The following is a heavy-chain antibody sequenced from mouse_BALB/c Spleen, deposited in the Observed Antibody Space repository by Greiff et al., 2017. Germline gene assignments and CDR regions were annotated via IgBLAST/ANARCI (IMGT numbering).Heavy chain of an antibody. D-gene: IGHD2-4*01. V-gene: IGHV1-15*01. CDR2: IDPETGGT. J-gene: IGHJ4*01. CDR3: TRYYDYDYYAMDY. CDR1: GYTFTDYE. Sequence: QVQLQQSGAELVRPGASVTLSCKASGYTFTDYEMHWVKQTPVHGLEWIGAIDPETGGTAYNQKFKGKATLTADKSSSTAYMELRSLTSEDSAVYYCTRYYDYDYYAMDYWGQGTSVTVSS.